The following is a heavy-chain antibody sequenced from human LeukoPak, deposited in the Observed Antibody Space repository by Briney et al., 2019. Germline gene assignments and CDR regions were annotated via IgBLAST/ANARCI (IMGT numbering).Heavy chain of an antibody. CDR1: GYTFTSYY. V-gene: IGHV1-46*01. D-gene: IGHD6-13*01. CDR2: INPSGGST. Sequence: ASVKVSCKASGYTFTSYYMHWVRQAPGQGLEWMGIINPSGGSTSYAQKFQGRVTMTRDTSTSTVYMELSSLRSEDTAVYYCARGYPLSTTAAGTYFQHWGQGTLVTVSS. CDR3: ARGYPLSTTAAGTYFQH. J-gene: IGHJ1*01.